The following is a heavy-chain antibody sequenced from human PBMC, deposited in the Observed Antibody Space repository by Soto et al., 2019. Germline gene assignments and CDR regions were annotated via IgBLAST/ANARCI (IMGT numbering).Heavy chain of an antibody. J-gene: IGHJ6*03. D-gene: IGHD3-9*01. Sequence: SETQSLTCSVSGGSISSYYLSWIRQPPGKGLEWIGYIYYSGSTNYNPSLKSRVTISVDTSKNQFSLKLSSVTAADTAVYYCARLGTSYYDILTGYYSYYYYYMDVWGKGTTVTVSS. V-gene: IGHV4-59*08. CDR3: ARLGTSYYDILTGYYSYYYYYMDV. CDR2: IYYSGST. CDR1: GGSISSYY.